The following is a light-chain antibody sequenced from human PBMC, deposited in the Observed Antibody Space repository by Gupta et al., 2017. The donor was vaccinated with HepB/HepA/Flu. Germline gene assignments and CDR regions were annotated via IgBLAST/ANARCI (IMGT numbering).Light chain of an antibody. J-gene: IGKJ2*01. Sequence: DSQRTEAPSSLSSSVGDRVTITCRASQGIRSDVGWIQQKPGKAPRRLIYSASTLHSGVPSRFSGSGSGTDFTLTISSLQPADFATYYCRLHNSFPYTFGQGTKLEIK. V-gene: IGKV1-17*01. CDR2: SAS. CDR1: QGIRSD. CDR3: RLHNSFPYT.